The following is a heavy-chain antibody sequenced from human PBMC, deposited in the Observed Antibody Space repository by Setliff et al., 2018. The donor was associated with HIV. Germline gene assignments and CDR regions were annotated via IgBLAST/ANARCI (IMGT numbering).Heavy chain of an antibody. CDR3: ARDGYYYDSSGHLAYYFDY. CDR1: GYTFTSYG. CDR2: INTYTGNP. Sequence: ASVKVSCKASGYTFTSYGLNWVRQAPGQGLEWMGWINTYTGNPTYDQDLTGRCVFSMDASVSTADLQISSLKAEDIAVYYCARDGYYYDSSGHLAYYFDYWGQGTLVTVAS. J-gene: IGHJ4*02. V-gene: IGHV7-4-1*02. D-gene: IGHD3-22*01.